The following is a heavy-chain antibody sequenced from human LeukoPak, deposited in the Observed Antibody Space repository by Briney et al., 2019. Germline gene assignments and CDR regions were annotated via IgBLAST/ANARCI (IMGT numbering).Heavy chain of an antibody. Sequence: GGSLRLSCAVSGITLSNYGMSLVRPAPGKGLEWVSGISGSGGNTYYADSVKGRFTISRDNSKNTLYLQMNSLRAENRAVYFCAKRGVVIRVILVGFHKEAYYFDSWGQGALVTVSS. D-gene: IGHD3-22*01. CDR2: ISGSGGNT. CDR1: GITLSNYG. J-gene: IGHJ4*02. CDR3: AKRGVVIRVILVGFHKEAYYFDS. V-gene: IGHV3-23*01.